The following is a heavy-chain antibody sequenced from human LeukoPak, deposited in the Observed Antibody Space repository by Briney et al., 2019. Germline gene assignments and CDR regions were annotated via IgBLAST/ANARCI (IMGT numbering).Heavy chain of an antibody. Sequence: PSETLSLTCAVSGGPVSGYFWSWIRQPPGKGLEWIGEIHNSGTTNYNPSLNSRVTISEDTSKNQIYLNLRSVTAADTAVYYCARRYYYNLGSFPFDFWGQGTLVTVSS. CDR3: ARRYYYNLGSFPFDF. J-gene: IGHJ4*02. CDR1: GGPVSGYF. D-gene: IGHD3-10*01. V-gene: IGHV4-34*01. CDR2: IHNSGTT.